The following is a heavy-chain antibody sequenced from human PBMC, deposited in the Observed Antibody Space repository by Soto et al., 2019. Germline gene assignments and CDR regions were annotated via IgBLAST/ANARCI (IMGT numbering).Heavy chain of an antibody. CDR1: GFTFISHA. J-gene: IGHJ4*02. V-gene: IGHV3-23*01. CDR2: ISGSGGST. D-gene: IGHD3-22*01. Sequence: GGSLRLSCAASGFTFISHAMSWVRQAPGKGLEWVSAISGSGGSTYYADSVKGRFTISRDNSKNTLYLQMNSLRAEDTAVYYCAKGVNYYDSSGETNWGQGTLVTVSS. CDR3: AKGVNYYDSSGETN.